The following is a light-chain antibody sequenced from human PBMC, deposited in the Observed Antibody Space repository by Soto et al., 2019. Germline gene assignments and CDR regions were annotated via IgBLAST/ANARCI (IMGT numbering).Light chain of an antibody. CDR2: AAS. CDR1: QSISRY. CDR3: QQSYSTTIP. Sequence: DIQMYMSVASVSANEGDRVTITCRASQSISRYLNSYQQKPGKAPKLLIYAASSLQSGVPSRFSGSRSGTDLTLTISSLQPEDFATYYCQQSYSTTIPFGHG. J-gene: IGKJ2*01. V-gene: IGKV1-39*01.